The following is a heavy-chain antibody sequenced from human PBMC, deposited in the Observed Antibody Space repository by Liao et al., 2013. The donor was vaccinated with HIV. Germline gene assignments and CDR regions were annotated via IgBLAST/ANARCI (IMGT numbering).Heavy chain of an antibody. D-gene: IGHD3-22*01. Sequence: QVQLQESGPGLVKPSETLSLTCTVSGGSISSYHWSWIRQPAGKGLECIGRIYTGGSANYNPSLKSRVTMSVDTSKNQFSLRLSSVTAADMAVYYCARAGDSSGYEYFFDYWGLGTLVTVSS. CDR1: GGSISSYH. V-gene: IGHV4-4*07. J-gene: IGHJ4*02. CDR3: ARAGDSSGYEYFFDY. CDR2: IYTGGSA.